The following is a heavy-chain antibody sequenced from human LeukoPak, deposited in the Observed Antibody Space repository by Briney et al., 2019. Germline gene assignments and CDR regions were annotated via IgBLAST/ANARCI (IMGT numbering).Heavy chain of an antibody. CDR1: GFNFDDYA. Sequence: GGSLRLSCAASGFNFDDYAMHWVRQVPGEGLQWFSLISGDGSTTFYADSVEGRFSISRDNSKSSLYLQMNSLTIEDTAFYFCAKDQYTSGWFTWFDSWGQGTLITVSS. CDR2: ISGDGSTT. CDR3: AKDQYTSGWFTWFDS. V-gene: IGHV3-43*02. D-gene: IGHD6-19*01. J-gene: IGHJ5*01.